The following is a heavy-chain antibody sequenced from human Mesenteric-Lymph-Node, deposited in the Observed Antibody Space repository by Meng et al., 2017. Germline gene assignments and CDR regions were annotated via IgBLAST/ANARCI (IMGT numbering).Heavy chain of an antibody. J-gene: IGHJ4*02. CDR1: GFTFSSYA. CDR2: ISDNGGST. V-gene: IGHV3-23*01. Sequence: GESLKISCAASGFTFSSYAMSWVRQAPGKGLEWVSVISDNGGSTYYADSVKGRFTISRDNSKNTLYLQLNSLRAEDTAVYYCAKDYPDYGDYGRNPEFDYWGQGTLVTVSS. CDR3: AKDYPDYGDYGRNPEFDY. D-gene: IGHD4-17*01.